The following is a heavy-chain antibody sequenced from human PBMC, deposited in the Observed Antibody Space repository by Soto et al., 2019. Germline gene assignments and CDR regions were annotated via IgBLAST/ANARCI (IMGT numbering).Heavy chain of an antibody. Sequence: GASVKVSCKASGYTFTSYGISWVRQAPRQGLEWMGWISAYNGNANYAQKPQDRLTMTTDTSTSTAYMELRSLRSDDTAVYFCARDRYYYDSSGHYMFGYWGQGTLVTVSS. CDR1: GYTFTSYG. CDR3: ARDRYYYDSSGHYMFGY. D-gene: IGHD3-22*01. J-gene: IGHJ4*01. V-gene: IGHV1-18*01. CDR2: ISAYNGNA.